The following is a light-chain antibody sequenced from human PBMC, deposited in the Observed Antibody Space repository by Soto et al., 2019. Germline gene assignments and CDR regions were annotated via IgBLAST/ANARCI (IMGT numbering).Light chain of an antibody. V-gene: IGLV2-14*03. CDR2: DVN. Sequence: QSVLTQPASVSGSPGQSITISCTGTSSDIGAYNFVYWYQQHPCKAPKLMLYDVNIRPSGVSNRFSGSKSGNTASLTISGLQAEDEADYYCTSWTTSTTMIFGGGTQLTVL. CDR1: SSDIGAYNF. CDR3: TSWTTSTTMI. J-gene: IGLJ2*01.